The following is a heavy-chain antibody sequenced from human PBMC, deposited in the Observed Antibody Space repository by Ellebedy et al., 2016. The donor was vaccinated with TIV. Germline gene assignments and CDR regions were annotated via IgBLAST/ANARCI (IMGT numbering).Heavy chain of an antibody. V-gene: IGHV4-34*01. J-gene: IGHJ6*03. CDR3: ARHNYNSYYMDV. Sequence: SATLSLTXAVYGGSLSGYYWSWIRQSPGKGLGWIGEVDHRGSINFNPSLKSRVTISLDTSKNQFSLKLSSVTAADTAVYYCARHNYNSYYMDVWGKGTTVTVSS. CDR2: VDHRGSI. CDR1: GGSLSGYY.